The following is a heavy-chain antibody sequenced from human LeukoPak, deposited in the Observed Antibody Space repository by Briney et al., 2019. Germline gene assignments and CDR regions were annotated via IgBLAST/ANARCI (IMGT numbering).Heavy chain of an antibody. CDR2: ISSSSSII. V-gene: IGHV3-48*01. D-gene: IGHD5-18*01. J-gene: IGHJ3*02. Sequence: GGSLRLSCAASGFTFSSYSMNWVRQAPGKGLEWVPYISSSSSIIYYADSVKGRFTISRDNAKNSLYLQMNSLRAEDTAVYYCARERRPHSYGLPIDAFDIWGQGTMVTVSS. CDR1: GFTFSSYS. CDR3: ARERRPHSYGLPIDAFDI.